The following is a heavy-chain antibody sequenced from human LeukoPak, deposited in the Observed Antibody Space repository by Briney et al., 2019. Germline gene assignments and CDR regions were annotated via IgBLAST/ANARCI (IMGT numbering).Heavy chain of an antibody. J-gene: IGHJ4*02. V-gene: IGHV4-61*09. Sequence: TLSLTCTVSGGSISSRSYCWSWIRQPAGKGLEWIGHVHISGSTNYNSSLKSRVTISVDTSKNQFSLKLSSVTAADTAVYYCARGKEVITMLRGLKPGYYFDYWGQGTLVTVSS. D-gene: IGHD3-10*01. CDR1: GGSISSRSYC. CDR2: VHISGST. CDR3: ARGKEVITMLRGLKPGYYFDY.